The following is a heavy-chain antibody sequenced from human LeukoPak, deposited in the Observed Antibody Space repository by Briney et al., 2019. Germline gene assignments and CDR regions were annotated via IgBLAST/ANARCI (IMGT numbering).Heavy chain of an antibody. Sequence: QSGGSLRLSCAASGFTFSSYAMHWVRQAPGKGLEWVAVISYDGSNKYYADSVKGRFTISRDNSKNTLYLQMNSLRAEDTAVYYCARGGWELLRRGYYYGTDVWGQGTTVTVSS. CDR2: ISYDGSNK. J-gene: IGHJ6*02. V-gene: IGHV3-30-3*01. D-gene: IGHD1-26*01. CDR3: ARGGWELLRRGYYYGTDV. CDR1: GFTFSSYA.